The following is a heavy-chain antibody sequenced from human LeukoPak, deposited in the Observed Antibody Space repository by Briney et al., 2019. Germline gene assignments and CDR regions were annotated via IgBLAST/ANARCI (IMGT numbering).Heavy chain of an antibody. V-gene: IGHV4-34*01. CDR2: VNHSGST. CDR3: ARGRRDDFRSGYSLYYFDY. CDR1: GGSFSGYY. J-gene: IGHJ4*02. D-gene: IGHD3-3*01. Sequence: KPSETLSLTCAVYGGSFSGYYWSWIRQPPGKGLEWIGEVNHSGSTNYNPSLKSRVSISVDTSKNQFSLRLNSVTAADTAVYYCARGRRDDFRSGYSLYYFDYWGQGTLVTVSS.